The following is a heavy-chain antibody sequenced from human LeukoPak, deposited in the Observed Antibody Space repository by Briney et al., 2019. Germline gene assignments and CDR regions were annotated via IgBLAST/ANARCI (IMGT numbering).Heavy chain of an antibody. CDR2: ISAYNGNT. CDR1: GYTFTSYG. CDR3: ASVTGYYGSGSLDAFDI. J-gene: IGHJ3*02. Sequence: ASVKVSCKASGYTFTSYGISWVRQAPGQGLEWMGWISAYNGNTNYAQELQGRVTMTTGTSTSTAYMELRSLRSDDTAVYYCASVTGYYGSGSLDAFDIWGQGTMVTVSS. V-gene: IGHV1-18*04. D-gene: IGHD3-10*01.